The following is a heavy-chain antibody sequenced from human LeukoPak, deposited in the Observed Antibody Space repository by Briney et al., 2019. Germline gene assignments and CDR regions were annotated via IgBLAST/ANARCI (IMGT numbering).Heavy chain of an antibody. D-gene: IGHD5-12*01. CDR3: ARVDIVMAYYFDL. V-gene: IGHV3-53*04. CDR1: GFTVSTNC. CDR2: IYSGGTT. Sequence: GGSLRLSCAASGFTVSTNCMTWVRQAPGKGLEWVSTIYSGGTTYYADSVIGRFTISRHNSRNTLYLQMNSLRAEDTAVYYCARVDIVMAYYFDLWGQGTVVTVSS. J-gene: IGHJ4*02.